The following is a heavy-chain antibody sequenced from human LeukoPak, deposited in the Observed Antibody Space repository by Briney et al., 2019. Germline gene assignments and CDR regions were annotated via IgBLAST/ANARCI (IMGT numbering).Heavy chain of an antibody. D-gene: IGHD3-10*01. V-gene: IGHV4-39*01. CDR2: IYYGGTT. CDR3: ARSVRGSQREVRGLNFDF. CDR1: CGFISSSSYY. Sequence: SETLSLTCTVSCGFISSSSYYWGWIRQPPGKGLEWIGNIYYGGTTFSNPSLKRRVTISVDTSNNQFSLRLSSVTATDTAVYYCARSVRGSQREVRGLNFDFWGQGSLVTVSS. J-gene: IGHJ4*02.